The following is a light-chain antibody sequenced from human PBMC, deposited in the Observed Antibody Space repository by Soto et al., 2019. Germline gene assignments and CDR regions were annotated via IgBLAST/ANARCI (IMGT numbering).Light chain of an antibody. Sequence: ELVLTQSPATLSLSPGERATLSCRASQSVSSYLAWYQQKPGQAPRLLIYDASNRATGIPARFSGSGSGTDFTLTISSLEPEDFAVYYCQQRSNWPLTCGQGTKVEIK. CDR1: QSVSSY. V-gene: IGKV3-11*01. CDR3: QQRSNWPLT. CDR2: DAS. J-gene: IGKJ1*01.